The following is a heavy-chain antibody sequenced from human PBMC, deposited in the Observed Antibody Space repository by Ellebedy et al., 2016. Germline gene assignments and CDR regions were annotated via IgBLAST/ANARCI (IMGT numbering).Heavy chain of an antibody. V-gene: IGHV1-69*04. D-gene: IGHD3-22*01. CDR3: ARGGYYYDSSGYYYKAFDI. Sequence: ASVKVSCKASGGTFSSYAISWVRQAPGQGLEWMGRIIPILGIANYAQKFQGRVTITADKSTSTAYMELSSLRSEDTAVYYCARGGYYYDSSGYYYKAFDIWGQGTMVTVSS. CDR1: GGTFSSYA. J-gene: IGHJ3*02. CDR2: IIPILGIA.